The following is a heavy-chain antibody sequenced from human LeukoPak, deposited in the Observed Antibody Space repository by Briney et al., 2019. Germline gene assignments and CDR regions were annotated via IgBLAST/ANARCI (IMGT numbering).Heavy chain of an antibody. CDR2: INGGGGAT. CDR3: ARLAAVAGWAFDI. CDR1: GFTFSSYG. D-gene: IGHD6-19*01. J-gene: IGHJ3*02. Sequence: PGGSLRLSCATSGFTFSSYGMTWVRQAPGKGLEWVSTINGGGGATYYANSVKGRFTISRDNSKNTLYMQMSSLKASDTAMYYCARLAAVAGWAFDIWGQGTMVTVSS. V-gene: IGHV3-23*01.